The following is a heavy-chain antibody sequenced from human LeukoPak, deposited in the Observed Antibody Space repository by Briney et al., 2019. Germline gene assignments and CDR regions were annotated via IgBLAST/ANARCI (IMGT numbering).Heavy chain of an antibody. D-gene: IGHD2-2*02. V-gene: IGHV5-51*01. CDR1: GFNFNNYW. CDR3: AGHSFDTVDAFDV. J-gene: IGHJ3*01. Sequence: ESLTISCEASGFNFNNYWVGWVRQMPGKGLEWMGIIYPGDYDTRYSPSFQGHVTISVDKSISTAYLQWRSLRASDTAMYFCAGHSFDTVDAFDVWGQGTIVTVSA. CDR2: IYPGDYDT.